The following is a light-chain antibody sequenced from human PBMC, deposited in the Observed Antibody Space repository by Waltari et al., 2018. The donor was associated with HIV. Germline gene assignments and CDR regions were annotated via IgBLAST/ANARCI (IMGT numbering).Light chain of an antibody. CDR2: DNP. J-gene: IGLJ3*02. Sequence: QSALTQPRSVSGSPGQTVNISCSGSSSNIWRNYVSWYQQLPGAAPKLLIYDNPERPSGIPDRFSGSKAGTSATLGITGLQTGDEADYYCGTWDSSLGGWVFGGGTKLAVL. CDR3: GTWDSSLGGWV. V-gene: IGLV1-51*01. CDR1: SSNIWRNY.